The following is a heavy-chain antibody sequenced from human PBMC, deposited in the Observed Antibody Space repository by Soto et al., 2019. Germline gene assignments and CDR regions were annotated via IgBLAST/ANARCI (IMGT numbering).Heavy chain of an antibody. Sequence: ASVTLSCKASGYTFTGYYMHWVRQSPGQGREWMGWINPNSGGTNYAQKFQGWVTMTRDTSISTAYMELSRLRSDDPAVYYCAIGIILSGYSGYEDLDYWGQGTLVTVSS. CDR3: AIGIILSGYSGYEDLDY. D-gene: IGHD5-12*01. V-gene: IGHV1-2*04. CDR1: GYTFTGYY. J-gene: IGHJ4*02. CDR2: INPNSGGT.